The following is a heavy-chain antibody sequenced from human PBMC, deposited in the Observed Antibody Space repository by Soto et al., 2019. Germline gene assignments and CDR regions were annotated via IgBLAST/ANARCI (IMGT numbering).Heavy chain of an antibody. CDR1: GGTFSTYA. CDR3: ARPNVTYSSAHYYFGS. CDR2: IIPLFGTA. D-gene: IGHD6-19*01. J-gene: IGHJ4*02. Sequence: QVQLEQSGGEVKQPGSSVRVSCKTSGGTFSTYAINWVRQAPGQGLEWMGAIIPLFGTADYSQKFQGRVTSTADESTSTAYMQLSSLRFDDTSVYFCARPNVTYSSAHYYFGSWGQGTLVTVSS. V-gene: IGHV1-69*01.